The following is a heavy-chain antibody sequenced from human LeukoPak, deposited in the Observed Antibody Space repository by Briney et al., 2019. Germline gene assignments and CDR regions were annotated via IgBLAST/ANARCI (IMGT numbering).Heavy chain of an antibody. CDR3: ARDLSYDSSGNYPDY. D-gene: IGHD3-22*01. V-gene: IGHV1-18*01. J-gene: IGHJ4*02. Sequence: ASVKVSCKASGYTFTSYGISWVRQAPGQGLEWMGWINAYNGNTNYAQKLQGRVTMTTDTSTSTAYMEPRSLRSDDTAVYYCARDLSYDSSGNYPDYWGQGTLVTVSS. CDR2: INAYNGNT. CDR1: GYTFTSYG.